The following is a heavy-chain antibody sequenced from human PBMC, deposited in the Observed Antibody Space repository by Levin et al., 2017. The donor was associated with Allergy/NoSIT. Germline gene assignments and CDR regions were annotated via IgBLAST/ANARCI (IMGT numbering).Heavy chain of an antibody. CDR1: GGSFSGYY. Sequence: SETLSLTCAVYGGSFSGYYWSWIRQPPGKGLEWIGEINHSGSTNYNPSLKSRVTISVDTSKNQFSLKLSSVTAADTAVYYCARIAARLFGNYDGMDVWGQGTTVTVSS. CDR2: INHSGST. V-gene: IGHV4-34*01. CDR3: ARIAARLFGNYDGMDV. J-gene: IGHJ6*02. D-gene: IGHD6-6*01.